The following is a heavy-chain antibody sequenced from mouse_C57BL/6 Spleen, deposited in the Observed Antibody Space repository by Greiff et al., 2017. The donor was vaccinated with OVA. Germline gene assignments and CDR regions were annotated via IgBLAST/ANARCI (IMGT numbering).Heavy chain of an antibody. CDR3: AREGENYYGSSYEGFAY. Sequence: EVHLVESGGGLVKPGGSLKLSCAASGFTFSSYAMSWVRQTPDKRLEWVATISDGGSYTYYPDNVQGRFTISRDNAKNNLYLQMSHLKSEDTALYYCAREGENYYGSSYEGFAYWGQGTLVTVSA. V-gene: IGHV5-4*01. D-gene: IGHD1-1*01. CDR1: GFTFSSYA. J-gene: IGHJ3*01. CDR2: ISDGGSYT.